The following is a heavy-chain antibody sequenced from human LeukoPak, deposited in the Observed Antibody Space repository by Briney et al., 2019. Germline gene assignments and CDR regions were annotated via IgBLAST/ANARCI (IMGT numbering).Heavy chain of an antibody. D-gene: IGHD2-2*01. CDR3: ARHASSTSYN. V-gene: IGHV5-10-1*01. CDR2: IDPSDSYT. CDR1: GSSFTSYW. Sequence: GASLQISCKGSGSSFTSYWISWVRQLPGKGLEWMGRIDPSDSYTNYGPSFQGHVTISADKSISTAYLQWSSLKASDTAMYYCARHASSTSYNWGQGTLVTVSS. J-gene: IGHJ4*02.